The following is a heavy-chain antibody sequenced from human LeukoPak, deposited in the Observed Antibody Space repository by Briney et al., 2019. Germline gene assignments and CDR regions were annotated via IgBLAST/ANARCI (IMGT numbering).Heavy chain of an antibody. CDR1: GYSFTTYW. J-gene: IGHJ6*02. CDR2: IYPGDSDT. Sequence: GESLKISCKGSGYSFTTYWIAWVRQMPGKGLEWMGIIYPGDSDTRYSPSFQGQVTISVDKSVSAAYLQWSSLKASDTAMYYCARLGHRYPRAGDVWGQGTTVTVSS. D-gene: IGHD1-14*01. CDR3: ARLGHRYPRAGDV. V-gene: IGHV5-51*01.